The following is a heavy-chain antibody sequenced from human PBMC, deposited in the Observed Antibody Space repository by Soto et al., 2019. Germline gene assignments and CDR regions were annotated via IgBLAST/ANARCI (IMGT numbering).Heavy chain of an antibody. CDR2: IYYSGST. V-gene: IGHV4-31*03. Sequence: SETLSLTCTVSGGSISSVGYYWSWIRQHPGKGLEWIGYIYYSGSTYYNPSLKSRVTISVDTSKNQFSLKLSSVTAADTAVYYCATAPPGCSGGSCHPPLDYWGQGTLVTVSS. J-gene: IGHJ4*02. CDR1: GGSISSVGYY. CDR3: ATAPPGCSGGSCHPPLDY. D-gene: IGHD2-15*01.